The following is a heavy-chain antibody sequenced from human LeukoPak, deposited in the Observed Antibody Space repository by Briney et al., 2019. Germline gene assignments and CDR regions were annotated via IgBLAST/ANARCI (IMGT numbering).Heavy chain of an antibody. CDR1: GFTFSSYW. Sequence: PGGSLRLSCAASGFTFSSYWMSWVRQAPGKGLEWVANIKQDGSEKYYVDSVKGRFTISRDNAKNSLYLQMNSLRAEDTAVYYCARVGAAYYDFWSGTPNWFGPWGQGTLVTVSS. V-gene: IGHV3-7*03. CDR2: IKQDGSEK. D-gene: IGHD3-3*01. J-gene: IGHJ5*02. CDR3: ARVGAAYYDFWSGTPNWFGP.